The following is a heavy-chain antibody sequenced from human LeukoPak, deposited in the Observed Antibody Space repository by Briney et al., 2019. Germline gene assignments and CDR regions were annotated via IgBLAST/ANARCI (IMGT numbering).Heavy chain of an antibody. J-gene: IGHJ6*02. D-gene: IGHD3-16*02. CDR3: ARVVREEDGMDV. Sequence: GESLRISCKGSGYSFTSYWISWVRQMPGKGLEWMGRIDPSDSYTNYSPSFQGHVTISADQSLSTAFLQWSSLKASDTAMYYCARVVREEDGMDVWGQGTTVTVSS. CDR2: IDPSDSYT. CDR1: GYSFTSYW. V-gene: IGHV5-10-1*01.